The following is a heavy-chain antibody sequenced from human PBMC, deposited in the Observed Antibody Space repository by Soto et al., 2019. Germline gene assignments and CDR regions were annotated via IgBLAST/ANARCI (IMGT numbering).Heavy chain of an antibody. CDR3: AKDANDFWSGYYYCFDS. Sequence: EVQLVESGGGLVQPGRSLRLSCAASGFTFDEYAMHWVRQAPGKGLEWVSGISWNSGSIGYADSVKGRFTISRDNAKNSLYRQMNSLRAEDTALYYCAKDANDFWSGYYYCFDSWGQGALVTVSS. CDR1: GFTFDEYA. D-gene: IGHD3-3*01. CDR2: ISWNSGSI. V-gene: IGHV3-9*01. J-gene: IGHJ4*02.